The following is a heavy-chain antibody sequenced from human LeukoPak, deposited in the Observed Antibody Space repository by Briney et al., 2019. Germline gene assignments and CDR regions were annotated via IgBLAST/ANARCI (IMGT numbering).Heavy chain of an antibody. CDR3: ARDHGGGYYYMDV. J-gene: IGHJ6*03. CDR2: ISSSSRTK. V-gene: IGHV3-48*01. D-gene: IGHD2-15*01. CDR1: GFTFSSYN. Sequence: GGSLRLSCAASGFTFSSYNMNWVRQAPGKGLEWVSYISSSSRTKYYADSVKGRFTISRDNAKNSLYLQMNSLRAEDTAVYYYARDHGGGYYYMDVWGKGTTVTVSS.